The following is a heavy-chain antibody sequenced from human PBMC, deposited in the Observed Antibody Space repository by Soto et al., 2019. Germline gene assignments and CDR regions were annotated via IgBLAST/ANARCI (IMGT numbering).Heavy chain of an antibody. V-gene: IGHV4-4*02. CDR3: ARTGKFYYYDMSGLPFDP. CDR1: GGTGSSTRW. Sequence: PSETLSVTCTVSGGTGSSTRWWSWVRLSPGRGLEWIGDIYHLGTTNYNPSLKRRVSISLDKSKNQFSLKLTSVTAADTAVYFCARTGKFYYYDMSGLPFDPWGPGVLVTVS. D-gene: IGHD3-22*01. J-gene: IGHJ5*02. CDR2: IYHLGTT.